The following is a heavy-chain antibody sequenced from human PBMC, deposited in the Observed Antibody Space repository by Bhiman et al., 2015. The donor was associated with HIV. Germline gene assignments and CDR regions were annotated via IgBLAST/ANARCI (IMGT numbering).Heavy chain of an antibody. V-gene: IGHV3-48*03. CDR2: ISSSGSII. D-gene: IGHD3-22*01. J-gene: IGHJ4*02. CDR3: AKSPYFYDRNGYYDY. Sequence: EVQLVESGGGLVQPGGSLRLSCAASGFTFSSYEMNWVRQVPGKGLEWLSYISSSGSIIYYADSVKGRFTISRDNAKNILYVQMNSLRAGDTAVYYCAKSPYFYDRNGYYDYWGQGILVTVSS. CDR1: GFTFSSYE.